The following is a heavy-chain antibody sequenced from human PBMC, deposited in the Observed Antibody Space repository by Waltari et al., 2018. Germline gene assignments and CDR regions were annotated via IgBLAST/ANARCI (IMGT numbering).Heavy chain of an antibody. D-gene: IGHD2-2*01. CDR3: ARESYCSGSSCYAD. CDR2: ISGGGGSK. Sequence: QVQLVASGGGLVQPGGSLRLSCDASGFTFRAYSMSWIRQAPGKGLEWLSYISGGGGSKYHADSVRGRFTISRDNAKDSLYLQMNSLRAEDTAVYYCARESYCSGSSCYADWGQGTLVTVSS. J-gene: IGHJ4*02. CDR1: GFTFRAYS. V-gene: IGHV3-11*01.